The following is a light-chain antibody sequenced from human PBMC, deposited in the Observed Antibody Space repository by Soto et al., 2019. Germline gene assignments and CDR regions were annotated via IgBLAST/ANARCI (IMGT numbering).Light chain of an antibody. CDR1: QNIRGNE. CDR2: GGS. Sequence: EVVLTQSPGALSLSPGEGVTLSCRASQNIRGNELAWYRQKRGQAPRLLIYGGSSRAEGIPDRFSGRRTGTNFTLPISRLEPEDSAVYYCQDYGTSHPWTFGQGTKLEIK. V-gene: IGKV3-20*01. J-gene: IGKJ1*01. CDR3: QDYGTSHPWT.